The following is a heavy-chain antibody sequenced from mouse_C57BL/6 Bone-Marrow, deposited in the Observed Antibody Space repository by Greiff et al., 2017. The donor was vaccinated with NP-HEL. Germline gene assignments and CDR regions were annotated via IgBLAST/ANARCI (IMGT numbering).Heavy chain of an antibody. J-gene: IGHJ3*01. Sequence: EVQGVESGGGLVKPGGSLKLSCAASGFTFSDYGMHWVRQAPEKGLEWVAYISSGSSTIYYADTVKGRFTISRDNAKNTLFLQMTSLRSEDTAMYYCARPGYYDYLAWFAYWGQGTLVTVSA. D-gene: IGHD2-4*01. CDR3: ARPGYYDYLAWFAY. CDR1: GFTFSDYG. CDR2: ISSGSSTI. V-gene: IGHV5-17*01.